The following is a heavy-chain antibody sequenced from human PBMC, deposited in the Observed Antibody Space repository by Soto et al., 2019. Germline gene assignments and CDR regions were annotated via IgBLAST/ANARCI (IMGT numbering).Heavy chain of an antibody. V-gene: IGHV3-30*03. J-gene: IGHJ4*02. CDR2: ISYDGSHK. CDR1: GFNVSSNG. CDR3: VSAKPAPALFSFDY. D-gene: IGHD2-2*01. Sequence: GGSLRLSCAASGFNVSSNGMFWVRQAPGEGLEWVAIISYDGSHKYYGDSVKGRFTISRDSSRNTLFLQMNSLRPEDTAVYYCVSAKPAPALFSFDYWGQGTLVTVSS.